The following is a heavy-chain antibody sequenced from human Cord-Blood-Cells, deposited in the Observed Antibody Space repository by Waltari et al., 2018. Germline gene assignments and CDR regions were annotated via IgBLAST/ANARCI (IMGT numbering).Heavy chain of an antibody. D-gene: IGHD3-22*01. J-gene: IGHJ4*02. CDR2: IYYSGST. Sequence: LQLQESGPGLVNPSETLSLPCTVSGGSISSSSYYWGWIRQPPGKGLEGIGSIYYSGSTYYNPSLKSRVTISVDTSKNQFSLKLSSVTAADTAVYYCASPGADYYDSSGYLYYFDYWGQGTLVTVSS. V-gene: IGHV4-39*01. CDR3: ASPGADYYDSSGYLYYFDY. CDR1: GGSISSSSYY.